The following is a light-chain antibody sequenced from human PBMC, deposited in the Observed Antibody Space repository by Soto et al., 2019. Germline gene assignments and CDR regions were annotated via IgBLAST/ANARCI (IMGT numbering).Light chain of an antibody. CDR2: AAS. CDR3: QQSYIPPGT. J-gene: IGKJ1*01. Sequence: DIQMTQSPSSLSASVGDRVTITCRASQSIRSYLNWYQQKPGKAPKLLIYAASSLQSWVPSRFSGSGSGTDFTLTISSLQPEDFATYYCQQSYIPPGTFGQGTKVEIK. CDR1: QSIRSY. V-gene: IGKV1-39*01.